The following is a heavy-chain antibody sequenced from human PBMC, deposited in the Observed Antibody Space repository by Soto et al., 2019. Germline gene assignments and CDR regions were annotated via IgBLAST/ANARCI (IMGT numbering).Heavy chain of an antibody. D-gene: IGHD6-19*01. V-gene: IGHV3-23*01. Sequence: TGGSLRLSCAASGFPFSSYSMSWVRQYPGKGLEWVSTISGSGGSTYYADSVKGRVTISRDNSKNTLYLQMNSLRAEDTAVYYCAKGGRYSSGWSHYYYYMDVWGKGTTVTVSS. CDR2: ISGSGGST. J-gene: IGHJ6*03. CDR3: AKGGRYSSGWSHYYYYMDV. CDR1: GFPFSSYS.